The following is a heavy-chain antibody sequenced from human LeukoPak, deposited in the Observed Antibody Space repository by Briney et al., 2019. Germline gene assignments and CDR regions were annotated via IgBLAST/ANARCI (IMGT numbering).Heavy chain of an antibody. V-gene: IGHV4-61*08. CDR3: ARDAGYSSGWYESEYYYGMDV. CDR2: IYYSGST. CDR1: GGSISSGGYY. D-gene: IGHD6-19*01. J-gene: IGHJ6*02. Sequence: SETLSLTCTVSGGSISSGGYYWSWIRQHPGKGLEWIGYIYYSGSTNYNPSLKSRVTISVDTSKNQFSLKLSSVTAADTAVYYCARDAGYSSGWYESEYYYGMDVWGQGTTVTVSS.